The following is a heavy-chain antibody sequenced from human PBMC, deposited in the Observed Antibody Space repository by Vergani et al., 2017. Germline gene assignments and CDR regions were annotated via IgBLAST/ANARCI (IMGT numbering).Heavy chain of an antibody. Sequence: QMQLVQSGPEVKKPGTSVKVSCKASGFTFTSSAMQWVRQARGQRLEWIGWIVFGSGNTNYAQKVQERVTITRDMSTSTAYMELSSLRSEDTAVYYCAAPHPGLLHYYYYGMDVWGQGTTVTVSS. D-gene: IGHD3-22*01. CDR3: AAPHPGLLHYYYYGMDV. J-gene: IGHJ6*02. CDR2: IVFGSGNT. CDR1: GFTFTSSA. V-gene: IGHV1-58*02.